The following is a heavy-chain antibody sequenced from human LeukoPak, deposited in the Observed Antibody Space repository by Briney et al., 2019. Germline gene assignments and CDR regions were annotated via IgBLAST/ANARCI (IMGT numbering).Heavy chain of an antibody. D-gene: IGHD3-10*01. CDR1: GGSISSYY. J-gene: IGHJ6*02. V-gene: IGHV4-59*01. Sequence: PSETLSLTCTVPGGSISSYYWSWIRQPPGKGLEWIGYIYYSGSTNYNPSLKSRVTISVDTSKNQFSLKLSSVTAADTAVYYCARVLWFGEPDYYYYGMDLWGQGTTVTVSS. CDR3: ARVLWFGEPDYYYYGMDL. CDR2: IYYSGST.